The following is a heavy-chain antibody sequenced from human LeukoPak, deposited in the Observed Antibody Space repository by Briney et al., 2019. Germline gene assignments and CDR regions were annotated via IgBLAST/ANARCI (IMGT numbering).Heavy chain of an antibody. CDR2: ISSSSSYI. Sequence: GGSLRLSCAASGFTFSSYSMNWVRQAPGKGLEWVSSISSSSSYIYYADSVKGRFTVSRDNAKNSLYLQMNSLRAEDTAVYYCAREGPYGDYFDYWGQGTLVTVSS. V-gene: IGHV3-21*01. CDR1: GFTFSSYS. D-gene: IGHD4-17*01. J-gene: IGHJ4*02. CDR3: AREGPYGDYFDY.